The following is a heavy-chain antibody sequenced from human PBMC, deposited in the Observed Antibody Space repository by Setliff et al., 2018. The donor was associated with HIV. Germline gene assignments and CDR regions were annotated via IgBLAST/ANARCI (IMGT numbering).Heavy chain of an antibody. CDR3: VKSASWDLRGWLH. J-gene: IGHJ1*01. Sequence: PGGSLRLSCAASGFTFSSYSMNWVRQAPGKGLEWVSSISSSSSYIYYADSVKGRFTISRDNAKNSLYLQMNSLRAEDTAVYYCVKSASWDLRGWLHWGQGTPVTVSS. CDR2: ISSSSSYI. D-gene: IGHD6-19*01. V-gene: IGHV3-21*01. CDR1: GFTFSSYS.